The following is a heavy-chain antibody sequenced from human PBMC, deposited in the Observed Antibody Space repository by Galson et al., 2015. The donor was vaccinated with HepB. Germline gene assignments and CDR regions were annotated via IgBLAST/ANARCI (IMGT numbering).Heavy chain of an antibody. V-gene: IGHV1-69*13. CDR3: ARTLGGDQLLEDYYYYYMDV. J-gene: IGHJ6*03. Sequence: SVKVSCKASGGTFSSYAISWVRQAPGQGLEWMGGIIPIFGTANYAQKFQGRGTITADESTSTAYMELSSLRSEDTAVYYCARTLGGDQLLEDYYYYYMDVLGKGTTVTVSS. CDR1: GGTFSSYA. D-gene: IGHD2-2*01. CDR2: IIPIFGTA.